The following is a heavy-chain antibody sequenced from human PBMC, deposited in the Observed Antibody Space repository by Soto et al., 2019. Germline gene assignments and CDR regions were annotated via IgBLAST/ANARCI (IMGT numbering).Heavy chain of an antibody. J-gene: IGHJ4*02. Sequence: SETLSLTCTVSGGSISTYYWSWIRQPPGKGLEWIAFMYYGGSASYNPSLKSRVTISADTSKNQFSLDLRYVTAADTAVYYCAAGGGLPRYYWGQGALVTVSS. D-gene: IGHD5-12*01. CDR3: AAGGGLPRYY. CDR1: GGSISTYY. V-gene: IGHV4-59*12. CDR2: MYYGGSA.